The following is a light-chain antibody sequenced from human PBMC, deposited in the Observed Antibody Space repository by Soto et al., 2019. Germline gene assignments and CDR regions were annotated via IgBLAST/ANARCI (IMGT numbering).Light chain of an antibody. CDR1: QSVSSSY. J-gene: IGKJ2*01. Sequence: MVLTQSPGTLSLSPGERATLSCRSSQSVSSSYLAWYQQKPAQAPRLLIYDASSRATGIPDRFSGSGSGTDFTLSISRLEPEDFAVYDCQHYGSSPSYTFGQGTKLEIK. CDR3: QHYGSSPSYT. V-gene: IGKV3-20*01. CDR2: DAS.